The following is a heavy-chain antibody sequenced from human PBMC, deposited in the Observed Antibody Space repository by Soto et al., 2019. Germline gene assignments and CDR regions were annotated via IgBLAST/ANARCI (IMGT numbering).Heavy chain of an antibody. J-gene: IGHJ4*02. CDR1: GFTFSSYG. CDR2: ISYDGSNK. V-gene: IGHV3-30*18. CDR3: AKEFSGSYDSSGYRRGPGCDY. Sequence: PGGSLRLSCAASGFTFSSYGMHWVRQAPGKGLEWVAVISYDGSNKYYADSVKGRFTISRDNSKNTLYLQMNSLRAEDTAVYYCAKEFSGSYDSSGYRRGPGCDYWGQGTLVTVSS. D-gene: IGHD3-22*01.